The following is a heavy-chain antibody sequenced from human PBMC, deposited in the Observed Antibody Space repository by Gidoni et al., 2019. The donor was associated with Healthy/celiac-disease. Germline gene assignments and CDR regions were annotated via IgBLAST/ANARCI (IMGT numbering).Heavy chain of an antibody. Sequence: QLQLQESGPGLVKPSETLSLTCTVSGGSISSSRYYWGWIRQPPGKGLEWIGSIYYSGSTYYNPSLKSRVTISVDTSKNQFSLKLSSVTAADTAVYYCAKETTLDYGGYVDGFDYWGQGTLVTVSS. CDR2: IYYSGST. CDR1: GGSISSSRYY. D-gene: IGHD5-12*01. V-gene: IGHV4-39*02. CDR3: AKETTLDYGGYVDGFDY. J-gene: IGHJ4*02.